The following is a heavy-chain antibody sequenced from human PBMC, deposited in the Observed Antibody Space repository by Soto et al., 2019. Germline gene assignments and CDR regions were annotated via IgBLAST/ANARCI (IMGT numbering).Heavy chain of an antibody. V-gene: IGHV1-18*01. CDR1: GYDFATYG. Sequence: ASVKVSCKGSGYDFATYGITWVRQAPGQGLEWMAWISAHNGNTDYAQKLQGRVTVTRDTSTSTAYMELRSLRSDDTAVYYCARGRYGDYWGQGALVTVSS. CDR3: ARGRYGDY. D-gene: IGHD1-1*01. CDR2: ISAHNGNT. J-gene: IGHJ4*02.